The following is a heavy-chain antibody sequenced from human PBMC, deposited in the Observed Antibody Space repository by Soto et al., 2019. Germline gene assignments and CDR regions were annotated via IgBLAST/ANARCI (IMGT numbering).Heavy chain of an antibody. CDR1: DYSFNTYW. D-gene: IGHD6-19*01. J-gene: IGHJ6*02. Sequence: GESLKISCKGSDYSFNTYWIAWVRQMPGKGLEWMGIIYPGDSDTRYSPSFQGQVTISADKSISTAYLQWSSLKASDTAMYYCARLRSNSSGWYYYYYGMDVWGQGTTVTVSS. V-gene: IGHV5-51*01. CDR3: ARLRSNSSGWYYYYYGMDV. CDR2: IYPGDSDT.